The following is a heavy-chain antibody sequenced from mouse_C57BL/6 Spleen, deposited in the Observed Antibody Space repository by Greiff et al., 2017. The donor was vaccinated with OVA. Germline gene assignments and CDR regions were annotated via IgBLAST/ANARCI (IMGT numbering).Heavy chain of an antibody. CDR3: AKSPITPSMDY. J-gene: IGHJ4*01. CDR1: GYTFTSYW. Sequence: VQLQQPGAELVKPGASVKLSCTASGYTFTSYWMHWVKQRPEQGLEWIGIIHPNSGSTTYNEKFKNTATLTVDKSSSTDYMQLSSRTSEDAAGYYCAKSPITPSMDYWGQGTSVTVSS. V-gene: IGHV1-64*01. CDR2: IHPNSGST. D-gene: IGHD1-2*01.